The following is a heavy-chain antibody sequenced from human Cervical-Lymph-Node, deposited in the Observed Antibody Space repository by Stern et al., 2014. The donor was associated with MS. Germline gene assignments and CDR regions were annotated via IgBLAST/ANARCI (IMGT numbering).Heavy chain of an antibody. V-gene: IGHV3-15*01. J-gene: IGHJ4*02. CDR3: TTSQLPTPLVLRF. CDR1: RFTFSYAW. Sequence: EVQLVESGGGFVKPGESLRLSCVVSRFTFSYAWMTWVRQAPGKGLEWVGHIKNNTDGGTIDYAAPVKGRFTISRDDSENTLYLQMNSLKIEDTAVYYCTTSQLPTPLVLRFWGQGTQVTVSS. CDR2: IKNNTDGGTI. D-gene: IGHD2-2*01.